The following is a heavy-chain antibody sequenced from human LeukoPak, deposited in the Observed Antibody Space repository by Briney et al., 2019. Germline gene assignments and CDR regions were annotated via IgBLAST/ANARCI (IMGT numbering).Heavy chain of an antibody. J-gene: IGHJ4*02. V-gene: IGHV1-69*01. Sequence: SVKVSCKASGGTFSSYAISWVRQAPGQGLEWMGGIIPIFGTANYAQKFQGRVTITADESTSTAYMELSSLRSEDTAVYYCARGYGSGSYYSYFDYWGQGALVTVSS. CDR1: GGTFSSYA. CDR3: ARGYGSGSYYSYFDY. D-gene: IGHD3-10*01. CDR2: IIPIFGTA.